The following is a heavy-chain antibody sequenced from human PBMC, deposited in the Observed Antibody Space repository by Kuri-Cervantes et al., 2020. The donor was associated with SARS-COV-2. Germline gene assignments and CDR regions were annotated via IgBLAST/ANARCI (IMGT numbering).Heavy chain of an antibody. Sequence: GESLKISCEVSGFLFSASAIHWVRQASGKGLEWVGRVRGKANNYATAYAASVKGRFTISRDDSKNMAYLQMNSLRAEDTAVYYCARDHNDFWSGYYPLDYWGQGTLVTVSS. J-gene: IGHJ4*02. CDR2: VRGKANNYAT. V-gene: IGHV3-73*01. CDR1: GFLFSASA. CDR3: ARDHNDFWSGYYPLDY. D-gene: IGHD3-3*01.